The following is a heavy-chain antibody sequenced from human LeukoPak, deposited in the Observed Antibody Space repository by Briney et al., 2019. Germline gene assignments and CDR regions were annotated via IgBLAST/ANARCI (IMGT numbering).Heavy chain of an antibody. CDR3: ARGDPAMAPDY. V-gene: IGHV7-4-1*02. CDR1: GYTFTNYA. CDR2: INTNTGNP. Sequence: ASVTVSFMASGYTFTNYAMNWVRQAPGQGLEWMGWINTNTGNPTYAQGFTGRFVFSLDTSVSTAYLQISSLKAEDTAVCYCARGDPAMAPDYWGQGTLVTVSS. D-gene: IGHD5-18*01. J-gene: IGHJ4*02.